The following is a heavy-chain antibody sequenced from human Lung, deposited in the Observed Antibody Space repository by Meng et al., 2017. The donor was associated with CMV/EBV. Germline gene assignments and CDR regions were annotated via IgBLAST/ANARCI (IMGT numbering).Heavy chain of an antibody. CDR2: IYYSGTT. CDR1: GGSVSSTNSY. CDR3: ARDGYYDFWSGQYKPSNWFDS. V-gene: IGHV4-39*07. D-gene: IGHD3-3*01. J-gene: IGHJ5*01. Sequence: SXTXSLXCTVSGGSVSSTNSYGGWLRQPPGQGLEWIGTIYYSGTTQYNPSLTSRVTISVDTSKNQFSLKLNSVTAADTAVYFCARDGYYDFWSGQYKPSNWFDSXGQGXMVTVSS.